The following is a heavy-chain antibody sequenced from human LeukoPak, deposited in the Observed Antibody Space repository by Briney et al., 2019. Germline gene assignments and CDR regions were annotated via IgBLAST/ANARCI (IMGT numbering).Heavy chain of an antibody. V-gene: IGHV3-30*18. J-gene: IGHJ4*02. D-gene: IGHD2-2*02. CDR3: AKGVFGPRNTSFADY. Sequence: PGRSLRLSCAASGFTFSNYGMHWVRQAPGKGLEWAAVISPDGIDKYYSDPVKGRFTISRDNSKNTLFLQMNSLRGEDTAVYYCAKGVFGPRNTSFADYWGQGTLVTVSS. CDR1: GFTFSNYG. CDR2: ISPDGIDK.